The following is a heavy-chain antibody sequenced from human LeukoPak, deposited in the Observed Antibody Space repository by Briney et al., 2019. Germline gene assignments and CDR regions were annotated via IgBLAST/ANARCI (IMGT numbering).Heavy chain of an antibody. CDR3: ARHDSSGYYAYDY. D-gene: IGHD3-22*01. CDR2: IYHSGST. J-gene: IGHJ4*02. CDR1: GGSISSYY. V-gene: IGHV4-59*01. Sequence: PSETLSLTCTVSGGSISSYYWSWIRQPPGKGLEWIGYIYHSGSTNYNPSLKSRVTISVDTSKNQFSLRLSSVTAADTAVYYCARHDSSGYYAYDYWGQGTLVTVSS.